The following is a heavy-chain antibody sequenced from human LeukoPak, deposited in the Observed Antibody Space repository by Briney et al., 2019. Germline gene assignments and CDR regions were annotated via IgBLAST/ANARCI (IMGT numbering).Heavy chain of an antibody. CDR1: GFTFSSYA. D-gene: IGHD3-10*01. J-gene: IGHJ6*04. V-gene: IGHV3-30*04. CDR3: ARDYAGSGSYVGGMDV. Sequence: GGSLRLSCAASGFTFSSYAMHWVRQAPGKGLAWVAVISYDGSNKYYADSVKGRFTISRDNSKNTLYLQMNSLRAEDTAVYYCARDYAGSGSYVGGMDVWGKGTTVTVSS. CDR2: ISYDGSNK.